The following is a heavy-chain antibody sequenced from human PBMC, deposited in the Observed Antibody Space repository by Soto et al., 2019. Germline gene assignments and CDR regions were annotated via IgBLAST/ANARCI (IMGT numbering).Heavy chain of an antibody. CDR3: ARGRSPHVSPDAFDI. CDR2: IKQDGSEK. Sequence: GGSLRLSCAASGFTFSSYWMSWVRQAPGKGLEWVANIKQDGSEKYYVDSVKGRFTISRDNAKNSLYLQMNSLRAEDTAVYYCARGRSPHVSPDAFDIWGQGTMVTVSS. CDR1: GFTFSSYW. J-gene: IGHJ3*02. V-gene: IGHV3-7*01.